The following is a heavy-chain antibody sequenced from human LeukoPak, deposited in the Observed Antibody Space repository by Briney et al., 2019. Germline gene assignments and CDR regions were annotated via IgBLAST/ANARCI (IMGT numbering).Heavy chain of an antibody. J-gene: IGHJ4*02. CDR2: INANNGGT. V-gene: IGHV1-2*02. D-gene: IGHD5-18*01. Sequence: ASVKVSCKASGYTFTYYYVHWVRQAPRQGLEWMGWINANNGGTNYAQTFQGRVTMTLDTSISTAYLELSRLTSDDTAVYFCARVRGGYNYDFDYWGQGTLVTVSS. CDR1: GYTFTYYY. CDR3: ARVRGGYNYDFDY.